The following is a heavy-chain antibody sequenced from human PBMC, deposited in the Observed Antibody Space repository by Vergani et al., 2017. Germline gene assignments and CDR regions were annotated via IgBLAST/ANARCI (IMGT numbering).Heavy chain of an antibody. V-gene: IGHV4-59*01. CDR1: GGSISSYY. J-gene: IGHJ3*02. CDR3: ARNQDCGGDGYSDAVDI. Sequence: QVQLQESGPGLVKPSETLSLTCTVSGGSISSYYWSWFRQPPGKGLEWIGYIYYSGSTNYNPSLKSRVTISVDTSKNQFSLKLSSVTAADTAVYYCARNQDCGGDGYSDAVDIWGQGTMVTVSS. D-gene: IGHD2-21*02. CDR2: IYYSGST.